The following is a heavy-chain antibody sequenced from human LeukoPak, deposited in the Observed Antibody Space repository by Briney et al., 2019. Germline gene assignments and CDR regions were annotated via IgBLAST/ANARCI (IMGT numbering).Heavy chain of an antibody. CDR3: ARGPAVAAHLDY. J-gene: IGHJ4*02. V-gene: IGHV4-4*02. Sequence: SETLSLTCTVSGGSISSNNWWSWVRQPPRKGLEWIGEIYHHGDTNYNLSLKSRVTLSVDKSKNQSSLELSSVTAADTAVYYCARGPAVAAHLDYWGQGTLVTVSS. D-gene: IGHD5-12*01. CDR1: GGSISSNNW. CDR2: IYHHGDT.